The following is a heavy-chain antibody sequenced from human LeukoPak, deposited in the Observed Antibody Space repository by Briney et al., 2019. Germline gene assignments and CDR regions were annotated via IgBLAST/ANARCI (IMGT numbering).Heavy chain of an antibody. CDR3: ARGYSSGWYSVSWFDP. V-gene: IGHV4-59*08. CDR1: GGSISSYY. J-gene: IGHJ5*02. D-gene: IGHD6-19*01. Sequence: SETLSLTCTVSGGSISSYYWSWIRQPPGKGLEWIGYIYYSGSTNYNPSLKSRVTISVDTSKNQFSLKLSSVTAADTAVYYCARGYSSGWYSVSWFDPWGQGTLVTVSS. CDR2: IYYSGST.